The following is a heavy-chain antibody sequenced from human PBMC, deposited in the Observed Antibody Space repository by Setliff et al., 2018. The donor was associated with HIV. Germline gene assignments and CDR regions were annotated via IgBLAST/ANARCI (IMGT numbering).Heavy chain of an antibody. D-gene: IGHD2-15*01. V-gene: IGHV3-33*08. CDR3: ARGKSCSGGSCYIVGAFDI. CDR1: GFTFNSAW. J-gene: IGHJ3*02. CDR2: IWYDGSYK. Sequence: QTGGSLRFSCAASGFTFNSAWMTWVRQAPGKGLEWVAVIWYDGSYKNHADSVKGRFTISRDNSKNTLYLQMNSLRAEDTAVYYCARGKSCSGGSCYIVGAFDIWGQGTMVTVSS.